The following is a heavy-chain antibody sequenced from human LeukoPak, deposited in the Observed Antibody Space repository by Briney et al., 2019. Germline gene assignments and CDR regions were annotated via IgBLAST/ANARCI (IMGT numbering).Heavy chain of an antibody. CDR1: GYTFTSYY. CDR2: INPSGGST. Sequence: ASVKVSCKASGYTFTSYYMHWVRQAPGQGLEWMGIINPSGGSTTYAQKFQGRVTMTRDTSTSTVYMELSSLRSEDTAVYYCARGREHIVVVTATRDAFDIWGQGTMVTVSS. CDR3: ARGREHIVVVTATRDAFDI. D-gene: IGHD2-21*02. V-gene: IGHV1-46*01. J-gene: IGHJ3*02.